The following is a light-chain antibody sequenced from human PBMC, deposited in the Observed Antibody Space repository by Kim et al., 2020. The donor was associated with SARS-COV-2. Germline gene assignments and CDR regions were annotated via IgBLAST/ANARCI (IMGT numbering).Light chain of an antibody. CDR2: RNN. CDR1: SSIIGSYY. V-gene: IGLV1-47*01. Sequence: GRRVTTSCSGSSSIIGSYYVYWYQQRPGTAPKLLIYRNNRRPSGVPDRFSGSTSGTSASLAISGLRSEDEADYYCAAWDDSLSGWVFGGGTQLTVL. J-gene: IGLJ3*02. CDR3: AAWDDSLSGWV.